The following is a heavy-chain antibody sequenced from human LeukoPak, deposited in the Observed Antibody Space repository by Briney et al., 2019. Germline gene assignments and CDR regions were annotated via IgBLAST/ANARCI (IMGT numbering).Heavy chain of an antibody. V-gene: IGHV4-39*07. CDR3: ARANSWFDP. CDR2: VYYSGNT. J-gene: IGHJ5*02. Sequence: SETLSLTCTVSSGSISSSSYYWGWIRQPPGKGLEWIGSVYYSGNTYYNPSLKSRVTISVDTSKNQFSLRLSSVTAADTAVYYCARANSWFDPWGQGTLVTVSS. D-gene: IGHD4-11*01. CDR1: SGSISSSSYY.